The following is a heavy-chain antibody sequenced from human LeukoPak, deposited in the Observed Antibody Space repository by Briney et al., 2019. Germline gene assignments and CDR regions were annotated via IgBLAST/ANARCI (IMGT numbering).Heavy chain of an antibody. V-gene: IGHV1-18*01. CDR1: GYTFTRYG. CDR3: ARGATVPSPFDY. Sequence: GASVKVSCKASGYTFTRYGITWVRQALGQGPEWMGWISAYNGNTKYAQKLQGRVTMTTDTSTSTAYMELRSLRSDDTAIYYCARGATVPSPFDYWGQGTLVTVSS. J-gene: IGHJ4*02. D-gene: IGHD4-17*01. CDR2: ISAYNGNT.